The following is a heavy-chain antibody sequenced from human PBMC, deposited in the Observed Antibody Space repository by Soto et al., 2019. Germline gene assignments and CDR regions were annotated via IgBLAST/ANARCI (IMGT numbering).Heavy chain of an antibody. CDR2: IFWDDDK. CDR3: AHTGRQELILYYYSMDV. D-gene: IGHD6-6*01. V-gene: IGHV2-5*02. J-gene: IGHJ6*04. CDR1: GFSPNTSGVA. Sequence: QITLKESGPSLVKPTQTLTLTCTFSGFSPNTSGVAVGWIRQPPGKALEWLALIFWDDDKRYSPSLESRLTITKDTPKNQVVLTMTNMDPVDTGTYYCAHTGRQELILYYYSMDVWGAGTTVTVSS.